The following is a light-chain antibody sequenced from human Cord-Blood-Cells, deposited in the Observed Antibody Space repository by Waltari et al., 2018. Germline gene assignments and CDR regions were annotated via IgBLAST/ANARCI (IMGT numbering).Light chain of an antibody. J-gene: IGLJ1*01. CDR2: EGS. V-gene: IGLV2-23*01. CDR1: SLDVGSYNL. CDR3: CSYAGSSTYV. Sequence: QSALTQPASVSGSPGKSITIPCTGTSLDVGSYNLSSWYQQHPGKAPKLMIYEGSKRPSGVSNRFSGSKSGNTASLTISGLQAEDEADYYCCSYAGSSTYVFGTGTKVTVL.